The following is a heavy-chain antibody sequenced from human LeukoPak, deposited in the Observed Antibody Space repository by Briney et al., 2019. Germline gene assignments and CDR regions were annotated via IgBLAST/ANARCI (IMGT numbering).Heavy chain of an antibody. J-gene: IGHJ4*02. D-gene: IGHD3-22*01. V-gene: IGHV3-30*12. CDR3: AKATMIVAYYFDY. CDR1: GFTFSSYG. Sequence: GGSLRLSCAASGFTFSSYGMHWVRQAPGKGLEWVAVISYDGSNKYYADSVKGRFTISRDNSKNTLYLQMNSLRAEDTAVYYCAKATMIVAYYFDYWGQGTLVTVSS. CDR2: ISYDGSNK.